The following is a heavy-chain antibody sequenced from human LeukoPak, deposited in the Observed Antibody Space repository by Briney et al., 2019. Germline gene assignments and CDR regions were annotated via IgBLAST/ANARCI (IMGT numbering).Heavy chain of an antibody. CDR1: GFTFSSYE. Sequence: GGSLRLSCAASGFTFSSYEMNWVRQAPGKGLEWVSYISSSGSTIYYADSVKGRFTISRDNAKNSLYLQMNSLRAGDTAVYYCARDYLLLWFGELDVFDYWGQGTLDTVSS. CDR2: ISSSGSTI. CDR3: ARDYLLLWFGELDVFDY. V-gene: IGHV3-48*03. J-gene: IGHJ4*02. D-gene: IGHD3-10*01.